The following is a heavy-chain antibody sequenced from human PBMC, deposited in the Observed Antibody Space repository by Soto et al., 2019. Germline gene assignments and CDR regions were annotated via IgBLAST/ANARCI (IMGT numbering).Heavy chain of an antibody. CDR1: GFTFSSYG. V-gene: IGHV3-33*01. CDR3: ARDSKGYSYDY. D-gene: IGHD5-18*01. Sequence: GGSLRLSCAASGFTFSSYGMHWVRQAPGKGLEWVAVIWDDGSNKYYADSVKGRFTISRDNSKNTLYLQMNSLRAEDTAVYYCARDSKGYSYDYWGQGTLVTVSS. CDR2: IWDDGSNK. J-gene: IGHJ4*02.